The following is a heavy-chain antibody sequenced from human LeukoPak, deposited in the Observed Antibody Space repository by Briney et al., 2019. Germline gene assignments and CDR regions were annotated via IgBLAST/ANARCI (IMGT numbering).Heavy chain of an antibody. CDR2: INHSGST. Sequence: SSETLSLTCTVSGGSISSYYWSWIRQPPGKGLEWIGEINHSGSTNYNPSLKSRVTISVDTSKNQFSLKLSSVTAADTAVYYCARTASEYSISWIDWGQGTLVTVSS. V-gene: IGHV4-34*01. CDR1: GGSISSYY. J-gene: IGHJ1*01. D-gene: IGHD6-13*01. CDR3: ARTASEYSISWID.